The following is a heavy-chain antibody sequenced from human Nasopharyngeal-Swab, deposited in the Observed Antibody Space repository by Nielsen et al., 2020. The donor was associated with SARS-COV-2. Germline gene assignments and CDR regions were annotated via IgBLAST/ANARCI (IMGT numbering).Heavy chain of an antibody. CDR2: INAGNGNT. V-gene: IGHV1-3*01. CDR1: GCTFTSYA. D-gene: IGHD6-19*01. J-gene: IGHJ5*02. Sequence: ASVKVSCKASGCTFTSYAMHWVRQAPGQRLEWMGWINAGNGNTKYSQKFQGRVTITRDTSASTAYMELSSLRSEDTAVYYCARGIAVAARGWFDPWGQGTLVTVSS. CDR3: ARGIAVAARGWFDP.